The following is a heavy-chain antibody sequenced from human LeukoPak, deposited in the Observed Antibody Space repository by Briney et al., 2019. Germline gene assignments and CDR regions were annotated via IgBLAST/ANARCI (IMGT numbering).Heavy chain of an antibody. D-gene: IGHD3-10*01. CDR2: ISSSSSYI. CDR3: ARVYGRGLNFDY. J-gene: IGHJ4*02. V-gene: IGHV3-21*01. Sequence: GGSLRLSCAASGFTFSSYSMNWVRQAPGKGLEWVSSISSSSSYIYYADSVKGRFTISRDNAKNSLYLQMNSLRAEDTAVYYCARVYGRGLNFDYWGQGTLVTVSS. CDR1: GFTFSSYS.